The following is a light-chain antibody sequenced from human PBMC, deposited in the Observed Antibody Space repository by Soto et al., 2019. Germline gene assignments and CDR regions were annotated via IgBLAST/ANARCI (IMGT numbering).Light chain of an antibody. CDR1: SSNIGAGYD. CDR2: DNS. CDR3: QSYDNSLNGRYF. V-gene: IGLV1-40*01. Sequence: QSVLTQPPSVSGAPGQRVTISCTGSSSNIGAGYDVHWYQQLPGTAPKLLIYDNSNRPSGVPDRFSGSKSDTSASLAITGLQAEDEADYYCQSYDNSLNGRYFFGTGTKVTVL. J-gene: IGLJ1*01.